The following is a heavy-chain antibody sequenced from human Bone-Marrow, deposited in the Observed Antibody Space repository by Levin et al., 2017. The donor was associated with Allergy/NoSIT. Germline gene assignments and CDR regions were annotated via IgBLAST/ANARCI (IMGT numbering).Heavy chain of an antibody. CDR3: ARGGSGFYN. Sequence: GGSLRLSCAVSGFTFSHHPMHWVRQAPGKGLEWVAYISFDGSKQKYGDAVKGRFNISRDNSKNTLYLHMSGLRLKDTALYYCARGGSGFYNWGQGAPVTVSS. V-gene: IGHV3-30*04. CDR2: ISFDGSKQ. D-gene: IGHD1-26*01. J-gene: IGHJ4*02. CDR1: GFTFSHHP.